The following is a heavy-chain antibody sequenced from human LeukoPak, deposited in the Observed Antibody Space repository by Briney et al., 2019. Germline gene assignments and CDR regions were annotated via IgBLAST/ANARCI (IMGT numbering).Heavy chain of an antibody. Sequence: ASVKVSCKASGYIFSGFVITGWQKPPGKGLSGMGWISAYNGNTNYAQKLQGRVTMTTDTSTSTAYVELRSLRSDDTAVYYCARIVDVGLGLDPWGQGTPVTVSS. CDR1: GYIFSGFV. CDR3: ARIVDVGLGLDP. J-gene: IGHJ5*02. CDR2: ISAYNGNT. V-gene: IGHV1-18*01. D-gene: IGHD3-16*02.